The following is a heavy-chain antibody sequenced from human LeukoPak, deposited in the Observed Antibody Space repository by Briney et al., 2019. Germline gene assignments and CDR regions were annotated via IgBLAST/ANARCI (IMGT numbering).Heavy chain of an antibody. CDR2: ISWNSGSI. Sequence: GGSLRLSCAASGFTFDDYAMHWVRQAPGKGLEWVSGISWNSGSIGYADSVKGRFTISRDNAKNSLYLQMNSLRAEDTALYYCAKDIDYDSSGYYLDYWGQGTLVTVSS. CDR3: AKDIDYDSSGYYLDY. J-gene: IGHJ4*02. V-gene: IGHV3-9*01. CDR1: GFTFDDYA. D-gene: IGHD3-22*01.